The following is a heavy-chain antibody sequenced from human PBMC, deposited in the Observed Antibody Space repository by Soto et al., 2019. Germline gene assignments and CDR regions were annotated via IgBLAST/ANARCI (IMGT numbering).Heavy chain of an antibody. CDR3: ARDYSSSWFHNWFDP. V-gene: IGHV3-30-3*01. CDR1: GFTFSSYA. Sequence: SLRLSCAASGFTFSSYAMSWVRQAPGKGLEWVAVISYDGSNTYYADSVKGRFTISRDNSKNTLYLQMNSLRAEDTAVYYCARDYSSSWFHNWFDPWGQGTLVTVSS. J-gene: IGHJ5*02. D-gene: IGHD6-13*01. CDR2: ISYDGSNT.